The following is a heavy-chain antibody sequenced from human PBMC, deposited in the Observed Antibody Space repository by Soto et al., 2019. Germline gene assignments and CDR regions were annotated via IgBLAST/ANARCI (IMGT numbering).Heavy chain of an antibody. V-gene: IGHV2-5*02. CDR1: GFSLSTSGVG. Sequence: QITLKESGPTLVKPTQTLTLTCTFSGFSLSTSGVGVGWIRQPPGKALEWLALIYWDDDKRYSPSLKSRLTITQDXYKXQXVLTMTNMDPVDTATYYCALKDYDSSGRWEYTRFDPWGQGTLLTVSS. CDR2: IYWDDDK. D-gene: IGHD3-22*01. J-gene: IGHJ5*02. CDR3: ALKDYDSSGRWEYTRFDP.